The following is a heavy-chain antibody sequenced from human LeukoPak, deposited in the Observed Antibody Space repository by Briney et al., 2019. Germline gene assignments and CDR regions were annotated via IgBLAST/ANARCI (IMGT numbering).Heavy chain of an antibody. CDR2: INPNSGGT. Sequence: GASVKVSCKASGYTFTGYYMHWVRQAPGQGLEWMGWINPNSGGTNYAQKFQGRVTMTRDTSISTAYMELSRLRSDDTAVYYCAREGYYDSSGYYLDYWGQGTLVTVSS. CDR1: GYTFTGYY. D-gene: IGHD3-22*01. CDR3: AREGYYDSSGYYLDY. V-gene: IGHV1-2*02. J-gene: IGHJ4*02.